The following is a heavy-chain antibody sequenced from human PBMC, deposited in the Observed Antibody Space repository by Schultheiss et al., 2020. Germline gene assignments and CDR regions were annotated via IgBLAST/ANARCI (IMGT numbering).Heavy chain of an antibody. CDR1: GFTFDDYT. J-gene: IGHJ4*02. Sequence: GGSLRLSCAASGFTFDDYTMHWVRQAPGKGLEWVSLISWDGGSTYYADSVKGRFTISRDNSKNSLYLQMNSLRTEDTALYYCAKSSGSYRAFDYWGQGTLVTVSS. D-gene: IGHD3-10*01. CDR3: AKSSGSYRAFDY. V-gene: IGHV3-43*01. CDR2: ISWDGGST.